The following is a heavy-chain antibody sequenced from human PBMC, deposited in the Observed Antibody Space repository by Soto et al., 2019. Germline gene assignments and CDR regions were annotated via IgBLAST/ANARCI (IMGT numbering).Heavy chain of an antibody. D-gene: IGHD3-16*02. V-gene: IGHV3-33*01. CDR1: GLTFSSYG. CDR2: ISYDGRDN. CDR3: VRDIDSYFDY. Sequence: QVQLVESGGGVVQPGTSLRLSCAASGLTFSSYGMHWVRQAPGKGLEWVAVISYDGRDNYYADSVKGRFTISRDNSKNTLYLQMNSLRGEDTAVYYCVRDIDSYFDYWGQGTLVTVSS. J-gene: IGHJ4*02.